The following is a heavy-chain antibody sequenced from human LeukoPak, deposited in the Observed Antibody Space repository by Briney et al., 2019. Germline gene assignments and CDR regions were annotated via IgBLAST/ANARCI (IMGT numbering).Heavy chain of an antibody. CDR1: GFTFNTYA. V-gene: IGHV3-23*01. Sequence: PGGSLRLSCAASGFTFNTYAMGSVRQAPGKGLEWVSTISGGGESTYYADSVKGRFSISRDNSKSTLFLQMNSLRAEDTAVYFCANAYYSDVSGNPYYFDNWGQGNLVTVSS. D-gene: IGHD3-22*01. CDR2: ISGGGEST. J-gene: IGHJ4*01. CDR3: ANAYYSDVSGNPYYFDN.